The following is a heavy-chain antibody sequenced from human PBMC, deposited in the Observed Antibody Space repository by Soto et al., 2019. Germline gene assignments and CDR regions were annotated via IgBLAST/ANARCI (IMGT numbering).Heavy chain of an antibody. CDR1: GVTFSSYA. CDR3: AKGYSSSWYLADWFDP. V-gene: IGHV3-23*01. J-gene: IGHJ5*02. Sequence: GGSLRLSCSASGVTFSSYAMSWVRQAPGKGLEWVSAISGSGGSTYYADSVKGRFTISRDNSKNTLYLQMNSLRAEDTAVYYCAKGYSSSWYLADWFDPWGQGTLVTVPS. D-gene: IGHD6-13*01. CDR2: ISGSGGST.